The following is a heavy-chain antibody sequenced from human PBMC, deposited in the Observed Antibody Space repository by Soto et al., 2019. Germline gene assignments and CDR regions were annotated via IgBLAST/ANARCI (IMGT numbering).Heavy chain of an antibody. D-gene: IGHD2-15*01. CDR2: IYSGGST. CDR1: GFTVSSNY. CDR3: AREVFYCSGGSCYWDDAFDI. V-gene: IGHV3-53*01. Sequence: PGGSLRLSCAASGFTVSSNYMSWVRQAPGKGLEWASVIYSGGSTYYADSVKGRFTISRDNSKNTLYLQMNSLRAEDTAVYYCAREVFYCSGGSCYWDDAFDIWGQGTMVTVSS. J-gene: IGHJ3*02.